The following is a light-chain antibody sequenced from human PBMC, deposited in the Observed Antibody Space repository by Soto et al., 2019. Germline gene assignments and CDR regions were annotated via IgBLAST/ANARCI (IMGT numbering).Light chain of an antibody. V-gene: IGLV4-69*01. CDR2: LNSDGSH. CDR3: QTRGTGIVV. Sequence: QPVLTQSPSASASLGASVKLTCTLSSGHSSYAIAWHQQQPEKGPRYLMKLNSDGSHSKGDGIPDRFSGSSSGAERYLTIPSLQSEDEDNHYCQTRGTGIVVFGGGTKVTVL. CDR1: SGHSSYA. J-gene: IGLJ2*01.